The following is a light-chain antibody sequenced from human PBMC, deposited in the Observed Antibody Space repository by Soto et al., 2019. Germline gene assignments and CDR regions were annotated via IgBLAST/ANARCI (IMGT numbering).Light chain of an antibody. J-gene: IGKJ1*01. V-gene: IGKV3-20*01. Sequence: EIVLTQSPGTLSLSPGERVTLSCRASQSVSSSYLAWYQQKPGQAPRLLIYATSSRATGIPDRFSGSESGTDFTLTISRLEPEDFAVYYCQQYYMSPVTFGQGTKVDIK. CDR1: QSVSSSY. CDR3: QQYYMSPVT. CDR2: ATS.